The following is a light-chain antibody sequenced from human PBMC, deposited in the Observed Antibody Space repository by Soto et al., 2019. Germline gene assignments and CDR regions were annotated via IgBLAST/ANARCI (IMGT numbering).Light chain of an antibody. Sequence: AIRMTQSPSSFSASTGDRVTITCRASQGISSHLAWYQVKPGKAPRLLIYTASYLESGVPTRFSGSGSGTDFTLTISSLPSEDFALYYAQPDFSYPITFGGGPKVEIK. CDR1: QGISSH. J-gene: IGKJ4*01. CDR2: TAS. V-gene: IGKV1-8*01. CDR3: QPDFSYPIT.